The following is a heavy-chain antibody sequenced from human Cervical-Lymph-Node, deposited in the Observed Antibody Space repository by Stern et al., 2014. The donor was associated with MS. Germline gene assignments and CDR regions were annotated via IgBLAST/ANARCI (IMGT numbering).Heavy chain of an antibody. D-gene: IGHD6-19*01. CDR2: ISYDGSNQ. CDR1: GFTFGSHT. Sequence: MQLVESGGGVVQPGRSLRLSCAASGFTFGSHTMHWVRQAPGKGLDWAAVISYDGSNQHYADSVKGRFTISRDNSNNTLYLQMNSLRAEDTAVYYCAKPAVARYFDYWGQGTQVTVSS. CDR3: AKPAVARYFDY. V-gene: IGHV3-30-3*02. J-gene: IGHJ4*02.